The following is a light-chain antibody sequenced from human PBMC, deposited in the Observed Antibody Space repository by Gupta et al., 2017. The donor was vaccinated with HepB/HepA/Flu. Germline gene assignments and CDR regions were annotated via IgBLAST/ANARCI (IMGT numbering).Light chain of an antibody. Sequence: QSVLTQPPSVSAAPGQKVTISCPGISSNVGSNFVSWYQQLPGTAPKLLIYDNNKRPSGIPDRFSGSKSGTSATLGITGLQTDDEADYYCGTWDNSLSGVVFGGGTKLTVL. CDR1: SSNVGSNF. CDR2: DNN. J-gene: IGLJ2*01. CDR3: GTWDNSLSGVV. V-gene: IGLV1-51*01.